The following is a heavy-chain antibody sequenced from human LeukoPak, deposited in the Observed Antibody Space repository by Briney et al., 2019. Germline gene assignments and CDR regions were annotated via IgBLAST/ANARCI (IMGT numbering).Heavy chain of an antibody. V-gene: IGHV3-49*03. D-gene: IGHD3-22*01. J-gene: IGHJ3*02. CDR2: IRSKAYGGTT. Sequence: PGGSLRLSCTASGFTFGDYAMSWFRQAPGEGLEWVGFIRSKAYGGTTEYAASVKGRFTISRDDSKSIAYLQMNSLKTEDTAVYYCTRAWGYDSSGYPDGAFDIWGQGTMVTVSS. CDR3: TRAWGYDSSGYPDGAFDI. CDR1: GFTFGDYA.